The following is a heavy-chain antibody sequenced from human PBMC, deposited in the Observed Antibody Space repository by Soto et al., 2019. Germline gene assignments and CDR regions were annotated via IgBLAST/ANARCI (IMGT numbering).Heavy chain of an antibody. J-gene: IGHJ4*02. V-gene: IGHV3-23*01. CDR3: AKKKLILYGDYWGYYFDY. CDR2: ISGSGGST. Sequence: HHGGSLRLSCAASGFTVSSYAMSWVRQAPGKGLEWVSAISGSGGSTYYADSVKGRFTISRDNSKNTLYLQMNSLRAEDTAVYYCAKKKLILYGDYWGYYFDYWGQGTLVTVSS. CDR1: GFTVSSYA. D-gene: IGHD4-17*01.